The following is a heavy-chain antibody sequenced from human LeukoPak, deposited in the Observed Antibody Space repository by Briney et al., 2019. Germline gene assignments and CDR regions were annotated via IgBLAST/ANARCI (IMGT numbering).Heavy chain of an antibody. J-gene: IGHJ6*02. CDR3: ARVQPPPTVVTPRYYYYGMDV. D-gene: IGHD4-23*01. CDR2: ISSSISTI. V-gene: IGHV3-48*02. CDR1: GFTFSSYS. Sequence: GGSLRLSCAASGFTFSSYSMNWVRQAPGKGLEWDSYISSSISTIYYADSVKGPFTISRENAKHSLYLQMNRLRDEDTAVYYCARVQPPPTVVTPRYYYYGMDVWGQGTTVTVSS.